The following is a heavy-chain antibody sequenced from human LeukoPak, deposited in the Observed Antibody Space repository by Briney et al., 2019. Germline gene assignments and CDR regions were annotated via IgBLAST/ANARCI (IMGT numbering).Heavy chain of an antibody. CDR3: ARDLAVAGNDEYFQH. Sequence: TLSLTCTVSGGSISSGSYCWSWIRQPAGKGLEWIGRIYTSGSTNYNPSLKSRVTISVDTSKNQFSLKLSSVTAADTAVYYCARDLAVAGNDEYFQHWGQGTLVTVSS. J-gene: IGHJ1*01. CDR2: IYTSGST. CDR1: GGSISSGSYC. D-gene: IGHD6-19*01. V-gene: IGHV4-61*02.